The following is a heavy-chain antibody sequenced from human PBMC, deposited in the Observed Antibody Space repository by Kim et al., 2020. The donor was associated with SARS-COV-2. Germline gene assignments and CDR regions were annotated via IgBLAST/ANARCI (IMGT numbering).Heavy chain of an antibody. Sequence: SETLSLTCTVSGGSVSSGSYYWSWIRQPPGKGLEWIGYIYYSGSTNYNPSLKSRVTISVDTSKNQFSLKLSSVTAADTAVYYCARGPGVFGVVMRGDNWFDPWGQGTLVTVSS. CDR3: ARGPGVFGVVMRGDNWFDP. J-gene: IGHJ5*02. V-gene: IGHV4-61*01. CDR2: IYYSGST. CDR1: GGSVSSGSYY. D-gene: IGHD3-3*01.